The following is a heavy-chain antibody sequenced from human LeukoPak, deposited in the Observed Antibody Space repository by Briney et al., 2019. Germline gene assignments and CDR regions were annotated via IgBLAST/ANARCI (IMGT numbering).Heavy chain of an antibody. CDR2: INPNSGGT. V-gene: IGHV1-2*02. CDR3: ARPTYDSSGYYLFALDY. D-gene: IGHD3-22*01. Sequence: GASVKVSCKASGYTFTGYYMHWVRQAPGQGLEWMGWINPNSGGTNYAQKFQGRVTMTRDTSISTAYMELSRLRSDDTAVYYCARPTYDSSGYYLFALDYWGQGTLVTVSS. CDR1: GYTFTGYY. J-gene: IGHJ4*02.